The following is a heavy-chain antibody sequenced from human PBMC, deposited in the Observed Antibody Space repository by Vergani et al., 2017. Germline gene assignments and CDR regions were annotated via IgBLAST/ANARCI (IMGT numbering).Heavy chain of an antibody. V-gene: IGHV3-23*04. J-gene: IGHJ4*02. Sequence: EVQLVESGGGLVKPGGSLRLSCAASGFTFSSYAMSWVRQAPGKGLEWVSAISGSGGSTYYADSVKGRFTISRDNSKNTLYLQMNSLRAEDTAVYYCAKALVVPAAIPNYFDYWGQGTLVTVSS. CDR3: AKALVVPAAIPNYFDY. CDR2: ISGSGGST. D-gene: IGHD2-2*02. CDR1: GFTFSSYA.